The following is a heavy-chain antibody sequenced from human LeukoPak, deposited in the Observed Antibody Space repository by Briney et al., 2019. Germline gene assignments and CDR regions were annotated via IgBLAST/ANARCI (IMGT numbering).Heavy chain of an antibody. CDR1: GYTFTGYY. Sequence: ASVKVSCKASGYTFTGYYMHWVRQAPGQGLEWMGWINPNSGGTNYAQKFQGRVTMTRDTSISTAYMELSRLRSDDTAVYYCAREQGGSYWARDAFDIWGQGTMVTVSS. CDR3: AREQGGSYWARDAFDI. CDR2: INPNSGGT. J-gene: IGHJ3*02. D-gene: IGHD1-26*01. V-gene: IGHV1-2*02.